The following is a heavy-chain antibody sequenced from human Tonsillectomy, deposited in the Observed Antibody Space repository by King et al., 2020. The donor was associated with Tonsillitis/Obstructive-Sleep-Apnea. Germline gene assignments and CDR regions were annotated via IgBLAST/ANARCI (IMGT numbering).Heavy chain of an antibody. Sequence: QLQESGPGLVKPSETLSLTCTVSGGSISSSSYYWGWIRQPPGKWLEGIGSIYYSVSTYYNPSLKSRFTISVDTSKNQFSLKLSSVTAADTAVYYCARTTGYSSGGYFDYWGQGTLVTVSS. D-gene: IGHD6-19*01. CDR1: GGSISSSSYY. CDR3: ARTTGYSSGGYFDY. V-gene: IGHV4-39*01. J-gene: IGHJ4*02. CDR2: IYYSVST.